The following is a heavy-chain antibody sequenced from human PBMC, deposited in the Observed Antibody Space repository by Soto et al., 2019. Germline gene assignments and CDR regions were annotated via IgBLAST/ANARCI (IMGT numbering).Heavy chain of an antibody. D-gene: IGHD5-12*01. J-gene: IGHJ6*02. CDR1: GFSLSTSGVG. CDR3: AHIMGGYDSLYYYYGMDV. Sequence: QITLKESGPTLVKPTQTLTLTCTFSGFSLSTSGVGVGWIRQPPGKALEWLALIYWDDDKRYSPSLKSRLTIPKDTSQNQVVLTLTHMDPVDTATYYCAHIMGGYDSLYYYYGMDVWGQGTTVTVSS. V-gene: IGHV2-5*02. CDR2: IYWDDDK.